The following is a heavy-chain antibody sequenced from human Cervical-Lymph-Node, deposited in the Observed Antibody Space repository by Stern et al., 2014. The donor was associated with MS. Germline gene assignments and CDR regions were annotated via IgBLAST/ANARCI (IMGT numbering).Heavy chain of an antibody. CDR3: ARGPYYYDSTLDY. CDR2: IDWEDDK. J-gene: IGHJ4*02. Sequence: ESGPALVKPTQTLTLTCTFSAFSLSTSGMSVSWIRQPPGKALEWLALIDWEDDKYYSTSLETRLTISKDTSKNQVVLTMTNMDPVDTATYYCARGPYYYDSTLDYWGQGTLVTVSS. CDR1: AFSLSTSGMS. V-gene: IGHV2-70*01. D-gene: IGHD3-22*01.